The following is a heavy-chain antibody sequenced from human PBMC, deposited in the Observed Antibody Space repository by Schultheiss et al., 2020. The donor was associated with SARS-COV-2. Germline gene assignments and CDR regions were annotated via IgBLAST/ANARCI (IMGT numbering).Heavy chain of an antibody. CDR3: ATPPITGSDY. J-gene: IGHJ4*02. CDR1: GFTFSSYE. CDR2: ITGGGSTI. Sequence: GGSLRLSCTASGFTFSSYEMNWVRQAPGKGLEWVSYITGGGSTIYYADSVKDRFTISRDNAKNSLYLQMNSLRDEDTAVYYCATPPITGSDYWGQGTLVTVSS. V-gene: IGHV3-48*03. D-gene: IGHD1-20*01.